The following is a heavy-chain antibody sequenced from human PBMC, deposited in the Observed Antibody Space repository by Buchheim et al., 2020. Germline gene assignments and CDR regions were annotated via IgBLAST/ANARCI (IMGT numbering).Heavy chain of an antibody. J-gene: IGHJ6*02. CDR2: INPNSGGT. V-gene: IGHV1-2*02. CDR1: GYTFTGYY. CDR3: ARDSYYYGSGSYYPTGYYYYGMDV. D-gene: IGHD3-10*01. Sequence: QVQLVQSGAEVKKPGASVKVSCKASGYTFTGYYMHWVRQAPGQGLEWMGWINPNSGGTNYAQKFQGRVTMTRDTSISTGYMELSRLRSDDTAVYYCARDSYYYGSGSYYPTGYYYYGMDVWGQGTT.